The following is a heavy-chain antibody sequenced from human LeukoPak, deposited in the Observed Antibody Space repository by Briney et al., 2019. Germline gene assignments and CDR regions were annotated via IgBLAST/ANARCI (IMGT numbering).Heavy chain of an antibody. J-gene: IGHJ4*02. D-gene: IGHD2-8*01. Sequence: SETLSLTCTVSSGSIRTSYCSWIRQPPGKGLEWIGYINYSGSTNYNPSLKSRVTISVDTSRNQFSLKLSSVTAADTAVYYCARAPNPDFFDDWGQGTLVTVSS. V-gene: IGHV4-59*01. CDR3: ARAPNPDFFDD. CDR2: INYSGST. CDR1: SGSIRTSY.